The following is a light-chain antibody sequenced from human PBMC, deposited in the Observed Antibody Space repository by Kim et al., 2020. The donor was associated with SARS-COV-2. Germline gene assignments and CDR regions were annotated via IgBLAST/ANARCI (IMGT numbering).Light chain of an antibody. CDR1: KLGDKY. CDR3: QAWDSSTVV. V-gene: IGLV3-1*01. J-gene: IGLJ2*01. Sequence: SYELTQPPSVSVSPEQTASITCSGDKLGDKYTCWHQQKPGQSPVLVIYQDNKRPSGIPERFSGSNSGNTATLTISGTQAMDEADYFCQAWDSSTVVFGGGTQLTVL. CDR2: QDN.